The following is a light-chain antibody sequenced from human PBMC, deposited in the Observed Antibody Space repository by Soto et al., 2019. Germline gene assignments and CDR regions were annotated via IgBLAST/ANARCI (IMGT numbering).Light chain of an antibody. CDR2: DVS. CDR1: SSDVGGYNY. J-gene: IGLJ1*01. V-gene: IGLV2-14*01. Sequence: QSVLTQPASVSGSPGQSITISCTGTSSDVGGYNYVSWYQQHPGKAPKLMIYDVSNRHSGVSNRFSGSKSGNTASLTISGLQAEDEADYYCSSYTSSSKVFGTGPKVTVL. CDR3: SSYTSSSKV.